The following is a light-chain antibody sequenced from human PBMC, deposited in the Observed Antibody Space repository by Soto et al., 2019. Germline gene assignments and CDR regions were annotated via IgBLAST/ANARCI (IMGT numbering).Light chain of an antibody. V-gene: IGKV1-39*01. CDR2: AAS. J-gene: IGKJ2*01. CDR3: QQSYSTLRT. CDR1: QSISNY. Sequence: DIQMTQSPSSLSASVGDRVTITCRASQSISNYLNWYQQKPGKAPKLLIFAASSLQSGVPSRFSGSGSGTDFTLTISSLQPADFATYYCQQSYSTLRTFGQGTKLEIK.